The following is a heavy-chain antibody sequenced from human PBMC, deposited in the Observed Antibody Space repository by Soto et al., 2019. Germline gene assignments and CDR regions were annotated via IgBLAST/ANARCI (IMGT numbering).Heavy chain of an antibody. J-gene: IGHJ4*02. Sequence: GESLRLSCAASGFTFSSYAMNWDSQAAGKGLEWVSAITSSGGNTYYADSVKGRFSISRDNSKNTLYLQMNSLRAEDTAVYYCAKALAPVYSYGKIDSWGRGTLVTVSS. CDR1: GFTFSSYA. CDR3: AKALAPVYSYGKIDS. D-gene: IGHD5-18*01. CDR2: ITSSGGNT. V-gene: IGHV3-23*01.